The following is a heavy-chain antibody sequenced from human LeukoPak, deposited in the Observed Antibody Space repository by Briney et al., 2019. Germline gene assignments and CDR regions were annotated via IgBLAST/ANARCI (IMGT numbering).Heavy chain of an antibody. V-gene: IGHV3-48*03. CDR3: ARDWTYYYDSSGPLDY. D-gene: IGHD3-22*01. CDR1: GFTFSSYE. CDR2: ISSSGSTI. Sequence: GGSLRLSCAASGFTFSSYETNWVRQAPGKGLEWVSYISSSGSTIYYADSVKGRFTISRDNAKNSLYLQMNSLRAEDTAVYYCARDWTYYYDSSGPLDYWGQGTLVTVSS. J-gene: IGHJ4*02.